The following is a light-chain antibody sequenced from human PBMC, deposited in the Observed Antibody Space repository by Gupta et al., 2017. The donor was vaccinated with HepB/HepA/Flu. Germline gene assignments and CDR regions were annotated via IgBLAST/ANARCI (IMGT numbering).Light chain of an antibody. CDR2: EVD. J-gene: IGLJ1*01. CDR1: SSDVGGYDL. Sequence: QAALTQPASVSGSPGPSITIYCTGTSSDVGGYDLVSLYQQRPGKVPKLMIFEVDKRPAGVSNRFSASKSGNMASLTISGLQAEDEADYYCASYAGWHNSSLFGTGTSVTVL. CDR3: ASYAGWHNSSL. V-gene: IGLV2-23*02.